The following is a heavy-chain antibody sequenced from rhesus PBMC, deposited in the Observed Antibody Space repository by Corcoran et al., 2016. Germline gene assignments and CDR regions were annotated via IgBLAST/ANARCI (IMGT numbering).Heavy chain of an antibody. V-gene: IGHV4-76*01. CDR2: IYGSSGST. D-gene: IGHD4-29*01. CDR1: GYSISSGYD. Sequence: QVQLQESGPGVVKPSETLSLTCAVSGYSISSGYDWSWIRHPPGKGLEWIGYIYGSSGSTNYNPSIKNRVTISKDTSKNQFSLKLSSVTAADTAVYYCARDRTTVGYFDYWGQGVLVTVSS. J-gene: IGHJ4*01. CDR3: ARDRTTVGYFDY.